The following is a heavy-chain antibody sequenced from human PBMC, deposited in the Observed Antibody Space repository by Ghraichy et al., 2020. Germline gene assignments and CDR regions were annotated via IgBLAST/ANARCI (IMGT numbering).Heavy chain of an antibody. CDR1: GYTFTGYY. V-gene: IGHV1-2*02. D-gene: IGHD3-9*01. Sequence: ASVKVSCKASGYTFTGYYMHWVRQAPGQGLEWMGWINPNSGGTNYAQKFQGRVTMTRDTSIRTAYMEMSRLRSDDTAVYYCARVDILTGYPFDYWGQGTLVTVSS. CDR3: ARVDILTGYPFDY. J-gene: IGHJ4*02. CDR2: INPNSGGT.